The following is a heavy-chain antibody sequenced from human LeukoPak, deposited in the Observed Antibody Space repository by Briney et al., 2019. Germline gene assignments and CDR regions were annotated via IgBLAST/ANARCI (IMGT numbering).Heavy chain of an antibody. CDR1: GFTFSSYG. CDR2: IRYDGGNK. Sequence: PGGSLRLSCAASGFTFSSYGMHWVRQAPGKGLGWVSFIRYDGGNKYYADSVKGRFTISRDNSKNTLYLQMNSLRGEDTAVYYCAKRVGATTIDYWGQGTLVTVSS. J-gene: IGHJ4*02. CDR3: AKRVGATTIDY. V-gene: IGHV3-30*02. D-gene: IGHD1-26*01.